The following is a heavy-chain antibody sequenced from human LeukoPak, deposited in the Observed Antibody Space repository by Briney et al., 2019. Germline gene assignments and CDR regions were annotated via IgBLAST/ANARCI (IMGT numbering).Heavy chain of an antibody. D-gene: IGHD6-19*01. Sequence: GGSLRLSCAASGFTFSSYAMSWVRQAPGKGLEWVSATSGSGGSTYYADSVKGRFTISRDNSKNTLYLQMNSLRAEDTAVYYCAKGTLGIAVAGDFDYWGQGTLVTVSS. CDR1: GFTFSSYA. V-gene: IGHV3-23*01. CDR3: AKGTLGIAVAGDFDY. CDR2: TSGSGGST. J-gene: IGHJ4*02.